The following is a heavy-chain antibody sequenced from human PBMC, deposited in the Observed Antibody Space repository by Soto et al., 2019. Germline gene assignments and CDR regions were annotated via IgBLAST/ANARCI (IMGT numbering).Heavy chain of an antibody. CDR2: IYHSGST. CDR1: GGSISSSSW. CDR3: ARVVIGSSGWYNTNQAYYYYGMDV. J-gene: IGHJ6*02. V-gene: IGHV4-4*02. Sequence: XAILSLTCAVSGGSISSSSWWSWFRQPPGKGLEWIGEIYHSGSTNYNPSLKSRVTISVDKSKNQFSLKLSSVTAADTAVYYCARVVIGSSGWYNTNQAYYYYGMDVWGQGTTVTVSS. D-gene: IGHD6-19*01.